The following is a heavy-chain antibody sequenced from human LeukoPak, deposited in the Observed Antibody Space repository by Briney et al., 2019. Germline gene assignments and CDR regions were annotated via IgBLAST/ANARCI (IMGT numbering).Heavy chain of an antibody. V-gene: IGHV4-61*02. Sequence: PSETLSLTCTVTGGSIISGSYYWSWTRQAAVKGLEWIGRIYTSGSTNYNPSLKSRVTMSVDTSKNQFSLKLSSVTAADTAVYYCARDSSKYSYVMGYFDYWGQGTLVTVSS. D-gene: IGHD5-18*01. CDR2: IYTSGST. J-gene: IGHJ4*02. CDR1: GGSIISGSYY. CDR3: ARDSSKYSYVMGYFDY.